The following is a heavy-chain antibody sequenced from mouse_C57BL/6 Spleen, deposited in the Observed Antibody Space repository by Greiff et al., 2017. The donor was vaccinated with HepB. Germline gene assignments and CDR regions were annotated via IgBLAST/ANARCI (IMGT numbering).Heavy chain of an antibody. CDR3: ARGRSDGYYDY. J-gene: IGHJ2*01. V-gene: IGHV1-52*01. CDR1: GYTFTSYW. CDR2: IDPSDSET. Sequence: VQLQQPGAELVRPGSSVKLSCNASGYTFTSYWMHWVKQRPIQGLEWIGNIDPSDSETHYNQKFKDKATLTVDKSSSTAYMQLSSLTSEDSAVYYCARGRSDGYYDYWGQGTTLTVSS. D-gene: IGHD2-3*01.